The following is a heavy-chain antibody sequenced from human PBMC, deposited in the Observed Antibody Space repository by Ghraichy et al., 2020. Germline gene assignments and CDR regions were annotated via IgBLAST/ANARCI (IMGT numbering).Heavy chain of an antibody. CDR1: GGSISSYY. CDR2: IYYSGST. Sequence: SETLSLTCTVSGGSISSYYWSWIRQPPGKGLEWIGYIYYSGSTNYNPSLKSRVTISVDTSKNQFSLKLSSVTAADTAVYYCARDSSSWGSGWFDPWGQGTLVTVSS. J-gene: IGHJ5*02. D-gene: IGHD6-13*01. CDR3: ARDSSSWGSGWFDP. V-gene: IGHV4-59*01.